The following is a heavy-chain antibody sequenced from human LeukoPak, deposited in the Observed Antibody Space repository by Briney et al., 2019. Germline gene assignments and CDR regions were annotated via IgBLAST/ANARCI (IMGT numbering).Heavy chain of an antibody. Sequence: SETLSLTCTVSGDSISSYYWSWIRQPPGKGMEWIGYIYDSGKTNYNASLISRVTISVDTSKNQFSLKLTSVTPADTAVYYCARGGGTLDYWGQGTLVTVSS. J-gene: IGHJ4*02. CDR1: GDSISSYY. V-gene: IGHV4-59*01. D-gene: IGHD3-16*01. CDR2: IYDSGKT. CDR3: ARGGGTLDY.